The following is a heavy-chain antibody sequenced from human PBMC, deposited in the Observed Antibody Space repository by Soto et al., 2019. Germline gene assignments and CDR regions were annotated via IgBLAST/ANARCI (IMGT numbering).Heavy chain of an antibody. CDR2: IYYSGST. CDR1: GGSISSYY. D-gene: IGHD6-13*01. V-gene: IGHV4-59*08. J-gene: IGHJ4*02. Sequence: SETLSLTCTVSGGSISSYYWSWIRQPPGKGLEWIGYIYYSGSTNYNPSLKSRVTISVDTSKNQFSLKLSSVTAADTAVYYCARRSSSWYVHFDYWGQGTLVTVSS. CDR3: ARRSSSWYVHFDY.